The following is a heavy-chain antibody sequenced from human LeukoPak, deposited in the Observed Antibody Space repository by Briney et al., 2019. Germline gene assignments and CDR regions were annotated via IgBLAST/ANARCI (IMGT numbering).Heavy chain of an antibody. V-gene: IGHV4-38-2*02. D-gene: IGHD3-22*01. J-gene: IGHJ4*02. CDR1: GYSISSGYY. CDR2: IYHSGST. CDR3: ARTMRLNYYDSSGYLMIGY. Sequence: KTSETLSLTCTVSGYSISSGYYWGWIRQPPGKGLEWIGSIYHSGSTYYNPSLKSRVTISVDTSKNQFSLKLSSVTAADTAVYYCARTMRLNYYDSSGYLMIGYWGQGTLVTVSS.